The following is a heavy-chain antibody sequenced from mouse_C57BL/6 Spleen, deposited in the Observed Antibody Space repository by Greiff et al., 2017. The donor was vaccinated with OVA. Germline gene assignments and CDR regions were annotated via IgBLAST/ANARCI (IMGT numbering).Heavy chain of an antibody. D-gene: IGHD2-1*01. CDR2: IDPSDSET. J-gene: IGHJ3*01. V-gene: IGHV1-52*01. Sequence: VQLQQSGAELVRPGSSVKLSCKASGYTFTSYWMHWVKQRPIQGLEWIGNIDPSDSETHYNQKFKDKATLTVDKSSSTAYMQLSSLTSEDSAVYYCARSGNPWFAYWGQGTLVTVSA. CDR3: ARSGNPWFAY. CDR1: GYTFTSYW.